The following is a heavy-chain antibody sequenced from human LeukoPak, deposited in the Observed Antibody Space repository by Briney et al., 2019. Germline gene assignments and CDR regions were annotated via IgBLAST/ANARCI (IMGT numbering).Heavy chain of an antibody. CDR1: GFSFSTYA. V-gene: IGHV3-23*01. Sequence: PGGSLRLSCAASGFSFSTYAMSWVREALARGLEWVSSLRGNGDTFYADSVKGRFTVSRDDSRNTVYLQLNNLRVEDTAIYYCAKANWISSADAVFWGQGTVVTVSS. D-gene: IGHD2-2*03. CDR3: AKANWISSADAVF. J-gene: IGHJ4*02. CDR2: LRGNGDT.